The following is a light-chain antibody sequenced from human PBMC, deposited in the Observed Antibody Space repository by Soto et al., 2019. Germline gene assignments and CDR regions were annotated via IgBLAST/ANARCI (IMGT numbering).Light chain of an antibody. J-gene: IGKJ4*01. Sequence: ALTQFPGTLSSSPGERATLSCRASQSVSSSYLAWYQQKPGQAPRLLIYGASNRATGIPARFSGSGSGTDFTLSISSLEPEDFAVYYCQQRSTWPLTFGGGTKVDIK. V-gene: IGKV3D-20*02. CDR2: GAS. CDR3: QQRSTWPLT. CDR1: QSVSSSY.